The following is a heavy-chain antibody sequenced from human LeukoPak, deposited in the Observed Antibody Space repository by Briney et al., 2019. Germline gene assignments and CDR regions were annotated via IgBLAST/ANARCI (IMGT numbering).Heavy chain of an antibody. D-gene: IGHD1-26*01. CDR2: IYYSGST. Sequence: SETLSLTCTVSGGSISSSSYYWGWIRQPPGKGLEWIGSIYYSGSTYYNPSLKSRVTISVDTSKNQFSLKLSSVTAADTAVYYCARRPGVGATYYYYYYMDVWGKGTTVTVSS. V-gene: IGHV4-39*07. CDR1: GGSISSSSYY. J-gene: IGHJ6*03. CDR3: ARRPGVGATYYYYYYMDV.